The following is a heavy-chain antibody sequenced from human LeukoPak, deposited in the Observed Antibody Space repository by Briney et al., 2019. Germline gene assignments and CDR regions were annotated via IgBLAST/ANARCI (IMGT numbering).Heavy chain of an antibody. V-gene: IGHV3-7*01. CDR3: AELGITMIGGV. J-gene: IGHJ6*04. Sequence: GGSLRLSCVASGSTFSSYWMSWVRQAPGKGLEWVANIKQDGSEKYYVDSVKGRFTISRDNAKNSLYLQMNSLRAEDTAVYYCAELGITMIGGVWGKGTTVTISS. CDR1: GSTFSSYW. CDR2: IKQDGSEK. D-gene: IGHD3-10*02.